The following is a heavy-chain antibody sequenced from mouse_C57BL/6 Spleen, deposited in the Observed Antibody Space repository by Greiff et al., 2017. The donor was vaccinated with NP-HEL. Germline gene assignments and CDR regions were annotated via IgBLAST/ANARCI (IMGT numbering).Heavy chain of an antibody. CDR3: ARGPTMVTTGFAY. V-gene: IGHV1-61*01. J-gene: IGHJ3*01. Sequence: VQLQQPGAELVRPGSSVKLSCKASGYTFTSYWMDWVKQRPGQGLEWIGNIYPSDSETHYNQKFKDKATLTVDKSSSTAYMQLSSLTSEDSAVYYCARGPTMVTTGFAYWGQGTLVTVSA. D-gene: IGHD2-9*01. CDR1: GYTFTSYW. CDR2: IYPSDSET.